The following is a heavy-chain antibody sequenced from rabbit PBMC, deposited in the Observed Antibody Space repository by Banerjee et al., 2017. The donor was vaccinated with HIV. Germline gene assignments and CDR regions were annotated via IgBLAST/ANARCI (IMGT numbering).Heavy chain of an antibody. V-gene: IGHV1S45*01. J-gene: IGHJ4*01. CDR2: IYAGSGST. D-gene: IGHD1-1*01. Sequence: QEQLVESGGGLVQPEGSLTLTCTASGFSFSSSYWICWVRQAPGKGLEWIACIYAGSGSTYYASWAKGRFTISKTSSTTVTLQMTSLTAADTATYFCARSTTGAYILNLWGQGTLVTVS. CDR3: ARSTTGAYILNL. CDR1: GFSFSSSYW.